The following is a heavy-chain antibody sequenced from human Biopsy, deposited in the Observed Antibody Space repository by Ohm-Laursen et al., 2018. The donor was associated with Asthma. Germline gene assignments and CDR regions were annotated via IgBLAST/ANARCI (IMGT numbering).Heavy chain of an antibody. CDR3: ARKAGSCISRTCYSLDF. Sequence: SVKVSCKSLGGTFNTYVIGWVRQAPGQGLEWMGGINSVFGTTTYPQKFQDRVTITADDSTSTVYMELSSLRSKDTAVYYCARKAGSCISRTCYSLDFWGQGTLVAVSS. D-gene: IGHD2-2*01. V-gene: IGHV1-69*13. CDR2: INSVFGTT. CDR1: GGTFNTYV. J-gene: IGHJ4*02.